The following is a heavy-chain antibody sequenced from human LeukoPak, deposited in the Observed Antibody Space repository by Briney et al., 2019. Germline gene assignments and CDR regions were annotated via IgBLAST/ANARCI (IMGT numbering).Heavy chain of an antibody. Sequence: PSETLSLTCNVSVDSMYLYYSSWIRHPPQKGREWSGYMSYIGNTHHNPSLKSPLTMSIDTSKNHFSPKLTSVTAADTAFYFCARGVLRGVVHFDSWGQGKLVTVSS. CDR1: VDSMYLYY. CDR3: ARGVLRGVVHFDS. J-gene: IGHJ4*02. CDR2: MSYIGNT. V-gene: IGHV4-59*01. D-gene: IGHD3-10*01.